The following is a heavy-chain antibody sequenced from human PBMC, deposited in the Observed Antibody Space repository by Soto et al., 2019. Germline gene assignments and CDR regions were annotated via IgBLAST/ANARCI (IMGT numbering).Heavy chain of an antibody. Sequence: QVQLVESGGGVVQPGRSLRLSCAASGFTFSSYGMHWVRQAPGKGLEWVADISYDGSNKYYADSVKGRFTISRDNSKNTVYLQMNSMRAEDTAVYYCAKPRQITSLLLYYFDYWGQGTLVTVSS. V-gene: IGHV3-30*18. CDR3: AKPRQITSLLLYYFDY. D-gene: IGHD2-15*01. J-gene: IGHJ4*02. CDR2: ISYDGSNK. CDR1: GFTFSSYG.